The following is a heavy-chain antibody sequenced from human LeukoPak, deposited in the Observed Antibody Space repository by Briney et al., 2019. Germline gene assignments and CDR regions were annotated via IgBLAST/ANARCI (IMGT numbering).Heavy chain of an antibody. CDR3: ARDLAADKRAMDV. V-gene: IGHV3-53*01. D-gene: IGHD6-13*01. CDR1: GFTVSSNY. CDR2: IYSGGST. Sequence: GGSLGLSCAASGFTVSSNYMSWVRQAPGKGLGWVSVIYSGGSTYYADSVKGRFTISRDNAKNSLYLQMNSLRADDTAVYYCARDLAADKRAMDVWGQGTTVTVSS. J-gene: IGHJ6*02.